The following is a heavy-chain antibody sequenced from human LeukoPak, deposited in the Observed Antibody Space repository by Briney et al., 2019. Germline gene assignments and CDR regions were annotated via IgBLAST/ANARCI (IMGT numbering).Heavy chain of an antibody. CDR3: ATPYGSGSYHDYGMDV. Sequence: GGSLRLSCAASGFTVSSNYTSWVPQAPGKGLEWVSVIYSGGSTYYADSVKGRLTISRDNSKNTLYLQMNSLRAEDTAVYYCATPYGSGSYHDYGMDVWGKGTTVTVSS. D-gene: IGHD3-10*01. CDR1: GFTVSSNY. J-gene: IGHJ6*04. V-gene: IGHV3-53*01. CDR2: IYSGGST.